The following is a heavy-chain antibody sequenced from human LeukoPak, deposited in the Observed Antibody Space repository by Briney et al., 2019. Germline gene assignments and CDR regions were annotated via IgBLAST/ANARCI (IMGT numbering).Heavy chain of an antibody. CDR2: IYHSGST. CDR3: ARGPEYGSGSYYNGFDP. V-gene: IGHV4-30-2*01. D-gene: IGHD3-10*01. J-gene: IGHJ5*02. CDR1: GGSISSGGYS. Sequence: SQTLSLTCAVSGGSISSGGYSWSWIRQPPGKGLEWIGYIYHSGSTYYNPPLKSRVTTSVDRSKNQFSLKLSSVTAADTAVYYCARGPEYGSGSYYNGFDPWGQGTLVTVSS.